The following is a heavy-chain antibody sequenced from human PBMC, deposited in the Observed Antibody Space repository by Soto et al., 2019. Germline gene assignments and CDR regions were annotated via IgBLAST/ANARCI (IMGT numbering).Heavy chain of an antibody. J-gene: IGHJ4*02. V-gene: IGHV4-59*01. CDR2: IYYSGST. Sequence: SETLSLTCTVSGGSISSYYWSWIRQPPGKGLEWIGYIYYSGSTNYNPSLKSRVTISVDTSKNQFSLKLSSVTAADTAVYYCARAPIRTSFDYWAREPWSPSPQ. CDR3: ARAPIRTSFDY. CDR1: GGSISSYY.